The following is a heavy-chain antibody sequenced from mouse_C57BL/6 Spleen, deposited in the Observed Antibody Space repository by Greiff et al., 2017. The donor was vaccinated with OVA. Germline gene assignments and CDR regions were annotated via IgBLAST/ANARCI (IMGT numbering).Heavy chain of an antibody. CDR2: IYPGSGST. J-gene: IGHJ1*03. CDR3: ARGGLRMSYWYFDV. V-gene: IGHV1-55*01. D-gene: IGHD2-4*01. CDR1: GYTFTSYW. Sequence: QVQLQQPGAELVKPGASVKMSCKASGYTFTSYWITWVKQKPGQGLEWIGDIYPGSGSTNYNEKFKSKATLTVDTSSSTAYMQLSSLTSEDSAVYYCARGGLRMSYWYFDVWGTGTTVTVSS.